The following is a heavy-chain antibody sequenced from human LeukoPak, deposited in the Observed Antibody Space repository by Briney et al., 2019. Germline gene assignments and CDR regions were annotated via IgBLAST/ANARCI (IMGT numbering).Heavy chain of an antibody. J-gene: IGHJ4*02. V-gene: IGHV4-39*01. CDR3: ARRATYYDILTGYYQYYFDY. Sequence: EPSETLSLTCTVSGGSISSSSYYWGWIRQPPGKGLEWIGSIYYSGSTYYNPSLKSRVTISVDASKNPFSLKLSSVTAADTAVYYCARRATYYDILTGYYQYYFDYWGQGTLVTVSS. D-gene: IGHD3-9*01. CDR2: IYYSGST. CDR1: GGSISSSSYY.